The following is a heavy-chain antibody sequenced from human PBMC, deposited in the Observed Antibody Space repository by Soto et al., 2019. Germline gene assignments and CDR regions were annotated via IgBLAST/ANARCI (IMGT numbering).Heavy chain of an antibody. CDR1: GFTFRNAW. CDR2: IKDKRDGGTA. D-gene: IGHD3-10*01. CDR3: SKDDKYYGSGAYYYNAMDV. J-gene: IGHJ6*02. V-gene: IGHV3-15*01. Sequence: NPGGSLRLSCAASGFTFRNAWMNWVRQSPGKGLEWVGHIKDKRDGGTADYAAPVKDRFSISRDDSNNMLYLQMNSLRTEDTAVYYCSKDDKYYGSGAYYYNAMDVWGQGTTVTV.